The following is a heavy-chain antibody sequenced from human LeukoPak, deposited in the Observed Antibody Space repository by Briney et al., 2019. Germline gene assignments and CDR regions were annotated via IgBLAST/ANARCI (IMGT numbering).Heavy chain of an antibody. J-gene: IGHJ4*02. V-gene: IGHV3-66*01. CDR1: GFTVGYNY. CDR3: AKDSYGDYSYYFDY. D-gene: IGHD4-17*01. Sequence: GGSLRLSCAASGFTVGYNYMTWVRQAPGKGLEWVAAIYNSGSTYYADSVKGRFTISRDSSKNTLYLQMNSLRAEDTAVYYCAKDSYGDYSYYFDYWGQGTLVTVSS. CDR2: IYNSGST.